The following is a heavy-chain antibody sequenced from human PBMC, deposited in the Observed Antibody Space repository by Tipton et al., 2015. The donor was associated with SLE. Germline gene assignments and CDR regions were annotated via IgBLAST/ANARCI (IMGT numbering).Heavy chain of an antibody. D-gene: IGHD6-25*01. Sequence: GSLRLSCAASGFTFSNYWMSWVRQAPGKGLEWVANIKQDGSEKYYVDSVKGRFTISRDNAKNTLYLQMNSQRAEDTAVYYCAFPSPVFGSGSGGGFDFWGQGTMVTVSS. CDR1: GFTFSNYW. CDR3: AFPSPVFGSGSGGGFDF. V-gene: IGHV3-7*03. CDR2: IKQDGSEK. J-gene: IGHJ3*01.